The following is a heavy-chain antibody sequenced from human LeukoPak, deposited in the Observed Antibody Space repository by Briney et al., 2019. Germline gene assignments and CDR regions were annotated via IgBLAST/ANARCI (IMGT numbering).Heavy chain of an antibody. CDR1: GGSISSSNW. Sequence: SETLSLTCAVSGGSISSSNWWSWVRQPPGKGLEWIGEIYHSGSTNYNPSLKSRVTISVDRSKNQFSLKLSSVTAADTAVYYCARDGIRAARPVAYNWFDPWGQGTLVTVSS. CDR3: ARDGIRAARPVAYNWFDP. V-gene: IGHV4-4*02. J-gene: IGHJ5*02. D-gene: IGHD6-6*01. CDR2: IYHSGST.